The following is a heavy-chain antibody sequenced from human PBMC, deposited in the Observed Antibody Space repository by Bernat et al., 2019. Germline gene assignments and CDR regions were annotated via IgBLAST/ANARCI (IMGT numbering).Heavy chain of an antibody. CDR1: GFTFSSYA. V-gene: IGHV3-23*01. J-gene: IGHJ4*02. Sequence: EVQLLESGGGLVQPGGSLRLSCAASGFTFSSYAMGWVRQAPGKGLEWVSAISDGGGTTYYADSVKGRFTISRDNSKNTVFLQMNSLRAEDTAVYYCAKDYGDYAGNFDYWGQGTLVTVSS. CDR3: AKDYGDYAGNFDY. D-gene: IGHD4-17*01. CDR2: ISDGGGTT.